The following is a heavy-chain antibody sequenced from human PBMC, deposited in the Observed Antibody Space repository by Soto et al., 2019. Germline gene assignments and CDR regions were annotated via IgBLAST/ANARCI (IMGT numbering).Heavy chain of an antibody. CDR3: AREYLTGDYGMDV. J-gene: IGHJ6*02. CDR2: IYYSGST. Sequence: SETLSLTCTVSGGSISSYYWSWIRQPPGKGLEWIGYIYYSGSTNYNPSLKSRVTISVDTSKNQFSLKLSSVTAADTAVYYCAREYLTGDYGMDVWGQGTTVTVSS. D-gene: IGHD3-9*01. V-gene: IGHV4-59*01. CDR1: GGSISSYY.